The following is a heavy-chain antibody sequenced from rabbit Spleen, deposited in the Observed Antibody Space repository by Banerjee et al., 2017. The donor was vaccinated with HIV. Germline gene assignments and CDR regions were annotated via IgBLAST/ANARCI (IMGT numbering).Heavy chain of an antibody. CDR2: IYTGSSGST. CDR1: GFSFSNNYF. Sequence: QSLEESGGDLVKPGASLTLTCTASGFSFSNNYFICWVRQAPGKGLEWIACIYTGSSGSTYYASWAKGRFTISKTSSTTVTLQMASLTAADTATYFCAGDLGVIVYRFSLWGPGTLVTVS. D-gene: IGHD6-1*01. J-gene: IGHJ4*01. V-gene: IGHV1S40*01. CDR3: AGDLGVIVYRFSL.